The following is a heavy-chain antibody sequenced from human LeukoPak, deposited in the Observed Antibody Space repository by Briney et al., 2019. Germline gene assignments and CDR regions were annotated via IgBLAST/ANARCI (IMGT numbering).Heavy chain of an antibody. J-gene: IGHJ6*02. CDR3: ARSSGSYDGYYGVEV. CDR1: EFTFDDYV. Sequence: TGGSLRLSCGVSEFTFDDYVIHWVRQGPGKGLEGVAAMSWTSGSIAYADSVKGRFNIFRDNAQSSLYLQMNSLRAEDTAFYYCARSSGSYDGYYGVEVWGQGTTVIVSS. CDR2: MSWTSGSI. D-gene: IGHD6-19*01. V-gene: IGHV3-9*01.